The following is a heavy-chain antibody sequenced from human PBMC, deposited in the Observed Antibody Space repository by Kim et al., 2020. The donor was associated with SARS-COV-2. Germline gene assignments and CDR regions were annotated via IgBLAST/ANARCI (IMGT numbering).Heavy chain of an antibody. V-gene: IGHV3-21*01. D-gene: IGHD3-22*01. CDR2: ISTSSSYI. CDR3: ARVKGNNYYDSSGYYPGAFDI. Sequence: GGSLRLSCAASGFTFSSYSMNWVRQAPGKGLEWVSSISTSSSYIYYADSVKGRFTISRDNAKNSLYLQMNSLRAEDTAVYYCARVKGNNYYDSSGYYPGAFDIWGQGTMVTVSS. J-gene: IGHJ3*02. CDR1: GFTFSSYS.